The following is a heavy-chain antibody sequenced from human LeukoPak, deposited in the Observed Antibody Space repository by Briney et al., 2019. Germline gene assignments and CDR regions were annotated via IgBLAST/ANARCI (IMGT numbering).Heavy chain of an antibody. Sequence: PSETLSLTCTVSGGSISSYYWSWIRQPPGKGLEWIGYIYYSGSTNYNPSLKSRVTISVDTSKNQFSLKLSSVTAADTAVYYCARDGEYSYGSIDYWGQGTLVTVSS. V-gene: IGHV4-59*12. CDR3: ARDGEYSYGSIDY. CDR1: GGSISSYY. J-gene: IGHJ4*02. D-gene: IGHD5-18*01. CDR2: IYYSGST.